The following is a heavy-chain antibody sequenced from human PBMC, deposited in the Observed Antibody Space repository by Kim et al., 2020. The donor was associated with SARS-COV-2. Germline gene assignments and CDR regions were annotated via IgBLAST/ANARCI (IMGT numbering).Heavy chain of an antibody. CDR2: ISYDGRNK. Sequence: GGSLRLSCAASGFTFSSYGMHWVRQAPGKGMEWVAVISYDGRNKYYADSVKGRFTISRDNSKNTLYLQMNSLRAEDTAVYYCSKDSYYYDSSGLDYWGQGTLVTVSS. D-gene: IGHD3-22*01. CDR3: SKDSYYYDSSGLDY. CDR1: GFTFSSYG. V-gene: IGHV3-30*18. J-gene: IGHJ4*02.